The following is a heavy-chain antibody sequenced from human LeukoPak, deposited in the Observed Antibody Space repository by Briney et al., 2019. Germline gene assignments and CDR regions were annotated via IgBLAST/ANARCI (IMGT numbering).Heavy chain of an antibody. V-gene: IGHV1-8*03. Sequence: GASVKVSCKASGYTFTDYYIHWVRQATGQGLEWMGWMNPNSGNTGYAQKFQGRVTITRNTSISTAYMELSSLRSEDTAVYYCARGRRGYYGSGVFDYWGQGTLVTVSP. CDR1: GYTFTDYY. J-gene: IGHJ4*02. CDR2: MNPNSGNT. CDR3: ARGRRGYYGSGVFDY. D-gene: IGHD3-10*01.